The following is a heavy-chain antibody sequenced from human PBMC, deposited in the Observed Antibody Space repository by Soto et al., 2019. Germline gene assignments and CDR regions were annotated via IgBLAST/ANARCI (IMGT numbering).Heavy chain of an antibody. V-gene: IGHV3-7*01. CDR2: INQDGSEK. CDR1: GFTFRSYW. J-gene: IGHJ4*02. D-gene: IGHD6-19*01. CDR3: ARDGVEAGLYLDN. Sequence: ELQLVELGGGLVQPGGSLRLSCAASGFTFRSYWMSWVRQAPGKGLEWVANINQDGSEKYYVDSVKGRFTISRDNAKNSLFLQVNSLRAEDTAVYYCARDGVEAGLYLDNWGQGTLLTVSS.